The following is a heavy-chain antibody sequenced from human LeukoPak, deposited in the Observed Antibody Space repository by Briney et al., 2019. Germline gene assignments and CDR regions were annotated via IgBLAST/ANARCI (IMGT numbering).Heavy chain of an antibody. CDR1: GGSISSSSYY. CDR2: IYYSGST. Sequence: KSSETLSLTCTVSGGSISSSSYYWGWIRQPPGKGLEWIGSIYYSGSTYYNPSLKSRVTISVDTSKNQFSLKLSSVTAADTAVYYCARGRMTGETPFDYWGQGTLVTVSS. J-gene: IGHJ4*02. D-gene: IGHD7-27*01. V-gene: IGHV4-39*01. CDR3: ARGRMTGETPFDY.